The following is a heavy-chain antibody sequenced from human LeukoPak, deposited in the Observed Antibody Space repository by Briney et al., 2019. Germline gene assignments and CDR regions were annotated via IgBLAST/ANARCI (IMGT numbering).Heavy chain of an antibody. CDR3: ARDLGLHDAFDI. V-gene: IGHV3-21*01. J-gene: IGHJ3*02. CDR2: ISSSSYI. D-gene: IGHD1-26*01. CDR1: GFTFSSYS. Sequence: GGSLRLSCAASGFTFSSYSMNWVRQAPGKGLEWVSSISSSSYIYYADSVKGRFTISRDNAKNSLYLQMDSLRAEDTAVYYCARDLGLHDAFDIWGQGTMVTVSS.